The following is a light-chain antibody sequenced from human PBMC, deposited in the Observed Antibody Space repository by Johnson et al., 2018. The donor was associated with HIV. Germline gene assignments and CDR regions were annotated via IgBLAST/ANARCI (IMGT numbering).Light chain of an antibody. V-gene: IGLV1-51*02. CDR2: ENN. Sequence: QSVLTQPPSVSAAPGQKVTISCSGSSSNIGNNYVSWYQQLPGTAPKLLIYENNKRPSGIPDRFSGSKSGTSATLGITGLQTGDEADYYCGTWDNSLSAPYVFVTWTKVTVL. J-gene: IGLJ1*01. CDR3: GTWDNSLSAPYV. CDR1: SSNIGNNY.